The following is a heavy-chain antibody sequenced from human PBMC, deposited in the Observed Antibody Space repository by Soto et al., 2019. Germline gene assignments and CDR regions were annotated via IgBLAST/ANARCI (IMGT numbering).Heavy chain of an antibody. Sequence: GGSLRLSCAASGFTFSGSAISWVRQAPGQGLEWMGGIIPIFGTANYAQKFQGRVTITADESTSTAYMELSSLRSEDTAVYYCASGSRSSWPRHYYGMDVWGQGTTVTVSS. J-gene: IGHJ6*02. D-gene: IGHD5-12*01. CDR2: IIPIFGTA. CDR3: ASGSRSSWPRHYYGMDV. CDR1: GFTFSGSA. V-gene: IGHV1-69*01.